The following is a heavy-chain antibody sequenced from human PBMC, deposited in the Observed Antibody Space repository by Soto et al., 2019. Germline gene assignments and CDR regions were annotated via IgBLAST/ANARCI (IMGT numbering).Heavy chain of an antibody. CDR2: IIPMFGTA. D-gene: IGHD5-18*01. J-gene: IGHJ4*02. CDR3: AGAIQLWLRRISNGYSG. CDR1: GGTFSTYA. Sequence: QVQLVQSGAEVKKPESSVKVSCKAPGGTFSTYAISWVRQAPGQGLEWMGGIIPMFGTANYAQRFQDRVKITADQSTNRANREMSNLRSEDTAVSFCAGAIQLWLRRISNGYSGCGQGTLVTVSS. V-gene: IGHV1-69*12.